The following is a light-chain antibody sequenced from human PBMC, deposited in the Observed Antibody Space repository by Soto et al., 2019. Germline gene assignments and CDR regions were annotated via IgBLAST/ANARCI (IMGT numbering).Light chain of an antibody. CDR3: QQYNSHPWT. V-gene: IGKV1-5*03. CDR2: KAS. Sequence: DIQMTQSPSTLSASVGDRVTITCRASQSISSWLAWYQQKPGKAPNLLIYKASSLEGGVPSRFSGSGSGTEFTLTINSLQPDDFATYYCQQYNSHPWTFGQGTKVEIK. J-gene: IGKJ1*01. CDR1: QSISSW.